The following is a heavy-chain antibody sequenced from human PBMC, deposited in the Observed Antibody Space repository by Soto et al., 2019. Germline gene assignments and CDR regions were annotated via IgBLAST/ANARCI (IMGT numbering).Heavy chain of an antibody. CDR2: ISGIGGST. V-gene: IGHV3-23*01. CDR1: GFTFSSYA. D-gene: IGHD5-12*01. J-gene: IGHJ4*02. CDR3: AKLRLEAHASGFDY. Sequence: EVQLLESGGGLVQPGGSLRLSCAASGFTFSSYAMSWVRQAPGKGLEWVSAISGIGGSTYYADSVKGRFTISRDNSKNTLYLQMNSLRAEDTSVYYCAKLRLEAHASGFDYWGQGTLVTVSS.